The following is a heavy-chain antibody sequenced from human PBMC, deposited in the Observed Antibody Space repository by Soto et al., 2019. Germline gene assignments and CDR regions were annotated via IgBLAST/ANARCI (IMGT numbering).Heavy chain of an antibody. D-gene: IGHD2-15*01. V-gene: IGHV4-31*03. Sequence: TSETLSLTCTVSGGSISSGGYYWSWIRQHPGKGLEWIGYIYYSGSTYYNPSLKSRVTISVDTSKNQFSLKLSSVTAADTAVYYCARVDRVAAKGYYFDYWGQGTLVTVSS. CDR2: IYYSGST. CDR3: ARVDRVAAKGYYFDY. CDR1: GGSISSGGYY. J-gene: IGHJ4*02.